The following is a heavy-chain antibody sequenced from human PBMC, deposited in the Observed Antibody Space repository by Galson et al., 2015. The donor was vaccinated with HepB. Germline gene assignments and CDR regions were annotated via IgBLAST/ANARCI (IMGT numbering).Heavy chain of an antibody. J-gene: IGHJ1*01. CDR3: ARVARGNYYDSSGYPQYFQH. D-gene: IGHD3-22*01. CDR2: ISAYNGNT. V-gene: IGHV1-18*04. Sequence: AVKVSCKASGYTFTSYGISWVRQAPGQGLEWMGWISAYNGNTNYAQKFQGRVTITADKSTSTAYMALSSLRSEDTAVYYCARVARGNYYDSSGYPQYFQHWGQGTLVTVSS. CDR1: GYTFTSYG.